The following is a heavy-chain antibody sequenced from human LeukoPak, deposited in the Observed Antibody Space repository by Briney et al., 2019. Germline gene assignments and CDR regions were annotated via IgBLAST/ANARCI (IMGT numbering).Heavy chain of an antibody. CDR1: GITFSSYG. Sequence: GGSLRLSCAASGITFSSYGMSWVRQGPGKGLEWVSSISSTGGTTYYADSVKGRFTISRDNSKNTLYLQMNSLRAEDTAVYYCAKVTHYYYYMDVWGNGTTVTISS. CDR2: ISSTGGTT. J-gene: IGHJ6*03. CDR3: AKVTHYYYYMDV. V-gene: IGHV3-23*01.